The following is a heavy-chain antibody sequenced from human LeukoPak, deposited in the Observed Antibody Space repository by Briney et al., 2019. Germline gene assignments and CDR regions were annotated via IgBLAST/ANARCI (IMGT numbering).Heavy chain of an antibody. CDR3: ATDYYYDSSGSYYTVDY. CDR2: ISAYNGNT. V-gene: IGHV1-18*01. CDR1: GYTFTNYG. D-gene: IGHD3-22*01. Sequence: ASVKVSCKASGYTFTNYGISWVRQAPGQGLEWMGWISAYNGNTNYAQKLQGRVTMTTDTSTSTAYMELSSLRSEDTAVYYCATDYYYDSSGSYYTVDYWGQGTLVTVSS. J-gene: IGHJ4*02.